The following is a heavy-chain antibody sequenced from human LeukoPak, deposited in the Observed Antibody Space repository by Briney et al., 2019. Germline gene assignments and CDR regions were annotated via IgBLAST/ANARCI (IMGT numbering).Heavy chain of an antibody. Sequence: GESLRLSCAASGFTFGSYAMSWVRQAPGKGLEWGSGINTNGGSTAYADSVKGRFTISRDNPRNTLYMQMNSLRAEDTALYYCAIMHPYYDGNGYWVQWGQGTLVTVSS. CDR1: GFTFGSYA. CDR2: INTNGGST. CDR3: AIMHPYYDGNGYWVQ. V-gene: IGHV3-23*01. J-gene: IGHJ4*02. D-gene: IGHD3-22*01.